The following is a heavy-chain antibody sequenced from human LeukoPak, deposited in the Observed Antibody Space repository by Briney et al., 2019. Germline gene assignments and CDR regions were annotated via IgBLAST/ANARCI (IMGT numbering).Heavy chain of an antibody. CDR2: TYYSGST. CDR3: ARELYRYYFDY. J-gene: IGHJ4*02. V-gene: IGHV4-59*01. CDR1: GGSISSYY. Sequence: SETLSLTCTVSGGSISSYYWSWIRQPPGKGLEWIGYTYYSGSTNYNPSLKSRVTISVDTSKNQFSLKLSSVTAADTAVYYCARELYRYYFDYWGQGTLVTVSS. D-gene: IGHD3-3*01.